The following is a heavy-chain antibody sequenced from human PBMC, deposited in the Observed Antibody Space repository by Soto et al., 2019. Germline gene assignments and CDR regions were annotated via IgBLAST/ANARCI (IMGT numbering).Heavy chain of an antibody. J-gene: IGHJ5*02. CDR1: GLTFSSHA. D-gene: IGHD4-4*01. V-gene: IGHV3-30*09. CDR2: ISYDGSTT. Sequence: PGGSLRLSCAASGLTFSSHAMHWVRQAPGKGLEWVAIISYDGSTTYHADSVKGRFAISRDNSKNTLYLQMNSLRTDDTAVYFCARHVASTVTTSDWFDPWGQGTLVTVSS. CDR3: ARHVASTVTTSDWFDP.